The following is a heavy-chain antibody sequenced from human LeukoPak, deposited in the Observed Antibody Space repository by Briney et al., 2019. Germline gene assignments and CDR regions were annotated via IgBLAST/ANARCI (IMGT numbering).Heavy chain of an antibody. V-gene: IGHV4-38-2*02. D-gene: IGHD3-10*01. CDR2: IYHSGST. CDR1: GYSISSGYY. Sequence: SETLSLTCTVSGYSISSGYYWGWIRQPPGKGLEWIGSIYHSGSTYYNPSLKSRVTISVDTSKNQFSLKLSSVTAADTAVYYCARRMGRRFGERYYYYHYMDVWGKGTTVTISS. CDR3: ARRMGRRFGERYYYYHYMDV. J-gene: IGHJ6*03.